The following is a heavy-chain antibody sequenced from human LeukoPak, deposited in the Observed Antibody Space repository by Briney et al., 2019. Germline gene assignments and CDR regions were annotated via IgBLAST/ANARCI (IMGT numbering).Heavy chain of an antibody. D-gene: IGHD2/OR15-2a*01. J-gene: IGHJ4*02. CDR3: ARGGTFSRDPLDY. CDR2: ISTDGGNT. CDR1: GFTFSSHA. Sequence: GGSLRLSCAASGFTFSSHAMHWVRQAPGKGLEYVSGISTDGGNTYYANSVSGRSTISRDSSKNTLYLQMGSLRGDDMAVYYCARGGTFSRDPLDYWGQGTLVTVPS. V-gene: IGHV3-64*01.